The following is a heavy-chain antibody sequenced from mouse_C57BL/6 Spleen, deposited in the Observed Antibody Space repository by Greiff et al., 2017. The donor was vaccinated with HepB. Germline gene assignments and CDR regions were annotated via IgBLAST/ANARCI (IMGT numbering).Heavy chain of an antibody. V-gene: IGHV1-62-2*01. D-gene: IGHD2-1*01. CDR2: FYPGSGSI. CDR1: GYTFTEYT. J-gene: IGHJ1*03. Sequence: QVQLKQSGAELVKPGASVKLSCKASGYTFTEYTIHWVKQRSGQGLEWIGWFYPGSGSIKYNEKFKDKATLTADKSSSTVYMELSRLTSEDSAVYVCARHEGGPYGNSGYFDVWGTGTTVTVSS. CDR3: ARHEGGPYGNSGYFDV.